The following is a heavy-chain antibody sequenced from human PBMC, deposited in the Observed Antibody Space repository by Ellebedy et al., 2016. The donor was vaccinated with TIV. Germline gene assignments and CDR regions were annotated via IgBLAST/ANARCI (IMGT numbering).Heavy chain of an antibody. CDR3: ARWFGELLYVRWFDP. J-gene: IGHJ5*02. CDR1: GGSISRSSYY. D-gene: IGHD3-10*01. Sequence: GSLRLSCTVSGGSISRSSYYRGWIRQPPQKGLQWIGSIYYTGSTFYNPSLKSRVTISVDTSKSQFSLRLTSVTAADTAVYYCARWFGELLYVRWFDPWGQGTLVTVSS. V-gene: IGHV4-39*01. CDR2: IYYTGST.